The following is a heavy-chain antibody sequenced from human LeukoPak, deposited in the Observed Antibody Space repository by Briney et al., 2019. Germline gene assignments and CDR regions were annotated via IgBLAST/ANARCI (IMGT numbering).Heavy chain of an antibody. J-gene: IGHJ4*02. V-gene: IGHV4-34*01. CDR2: INPSGGT. CDR3: ARGVIATGGNDFDY. D-gene: IGHD6-13*01. CDR1: GGSFSGYF. Sequence: SETLSLTCVAYGGSFSGYFWSWIRQPPGKGLEWIGEINPSGGTGNNPSLRSRVTMSVDTSKNKLSLKVISVPAADTAVYYCARGVIATGGNDFDYWGQGTLVTVSS.